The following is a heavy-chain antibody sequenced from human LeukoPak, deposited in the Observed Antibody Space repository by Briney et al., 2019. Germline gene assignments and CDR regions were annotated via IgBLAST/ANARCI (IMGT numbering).Heavy chain of an antibody. CDR2: INPSGGTT. CDR1: GYTFTTYY. V-gene: IGHV1-46*01. D-gene: IGHD6-19*01. J-gene: IGHJ4*02. CDR3: ARGRPGSGWSFDY. Sequence: APVKVSCKTSGYTFTTYYMHWVRQAPGQGLEWMGIINPSGGTTNYAQKFQGRVTMTRDTSTTTLYMELSSLRSEDTAVYYCARGRPGSGWSFDYWGQGTLVTVSS.